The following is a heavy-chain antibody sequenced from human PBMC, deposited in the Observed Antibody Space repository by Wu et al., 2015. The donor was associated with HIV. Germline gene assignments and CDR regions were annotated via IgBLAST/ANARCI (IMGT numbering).Heavy chain of an antibody. CDR2: INPNSGGT. CDR3: ARDYQYYYDSSGYDVDAFDI. V-gene: IGHV1-2*02. D-gene: IGHD3-22*01. CDR1: GYTFTGYY. J-gene: IGHJ3*02. Sequence: QVQLVQSGAEVKKPGASVKVSCKASGYTFTGYYMHWVRQAPGQGLEWMGWINPNSGGTNYAQKFQGRVTMTRDTSISTAYMELSRLRSDDTAVYYCARDYQYYYDSSGYDVDAFDIWGQGTMVTVSS.